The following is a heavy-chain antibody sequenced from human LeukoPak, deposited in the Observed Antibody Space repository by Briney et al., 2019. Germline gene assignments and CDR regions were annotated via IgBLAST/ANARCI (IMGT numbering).Heavy chain of an antibody. Sequence: GRSLRLSCTASGFTFGDYAMSWFRQAPGKGLEWVAFIQSDERNKRYADSVKGRFTISRDNSKNTLYLQMNSLRPEDTAVYYCTKGVSAEDYRFFFWGQGALVTVSS. D-gene: IGHD3-16*02. CDR2: IQSDERNK. V-gene: IGHV3-30*02. CDR1: GFTFGDYA. J-gene: IGHJ4*02. CDR3: TKGVSAEDYRFFF.